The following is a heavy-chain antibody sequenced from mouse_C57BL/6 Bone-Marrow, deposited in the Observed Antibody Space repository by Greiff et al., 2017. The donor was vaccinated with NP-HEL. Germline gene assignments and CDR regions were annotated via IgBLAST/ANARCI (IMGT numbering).Heavy chain of an antibody. Sequence: VQLLQSGTVLARPGASVKMSCKTSGYTFTSYWMHWVKQRPGQGLEWIGAIYPGNSDTSYNKKLKGKDRLPEVTTASTAYMELSRLTNEDSAVYYCTRRAYSNAVWGTGTTVTVSS. J-gene: IGHJ1*03. CDR1: GYTFTSYW. CDR2: IYPGNSDT. V-gene: IGHV1-5*01. D-gene: IGHD2-5*01. CDR3: TRRAYSNAV.